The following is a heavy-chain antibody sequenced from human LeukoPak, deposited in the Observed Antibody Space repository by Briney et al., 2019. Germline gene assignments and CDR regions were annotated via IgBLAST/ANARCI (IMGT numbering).Heavy chain of an antibody. CDR2: ISGSGGPT. CDR3: AKEGQKYDYVWGSYRYSYYFDY. V-gene: IGHV3-23*01. J-gene: IGHJ4*02. CDR1: GFTFSSYA. D-gene: IGHD3-16*02. Sequence: GGSLRLSCAASGFTFSSYAMSWVRQAPGKGLEWVSAISGSGGPTYYADSVKGRFTISRDNSKNTLYLQMNSLRAEDTAVYYCAKEGQKYDYVWGSYRYSYYFDYWGQGTLVTVSS.